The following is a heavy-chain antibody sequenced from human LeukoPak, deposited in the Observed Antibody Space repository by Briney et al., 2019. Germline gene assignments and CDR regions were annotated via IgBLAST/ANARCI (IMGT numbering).Heavy chain of an antibody. CDR2: IWYDGSNK. V-gene: IGHV3-33*06. J-gene: IGHJ4*02. D-gene: IGHD2-15*01. Sequence: GSLRLSCGASGLTFSNYGMHWVRQAPGKGLEWVAVIWYDGSNKYYADSVKGRFTISRDNSKNTLYLEMNSLRADDTAVYYCANHCSGGSCYPYWGQGTLVTVS. CDR1: GLTFSNYG. CDR3: ANHCSGGSCYPY.